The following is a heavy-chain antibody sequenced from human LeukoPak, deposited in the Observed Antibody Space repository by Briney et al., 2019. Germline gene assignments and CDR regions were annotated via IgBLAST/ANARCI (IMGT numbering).Heavy chain of an antibody. Sequence: SVKVSCKASGGTFSSYAISWVRQAPGQGLEWMGGIIPIFGTANYAQKFQGRVTITTDKSTSTAYMELSSLRSEDTAVYYCASGGYSYGYGERYFDYWGQGTLVTVSS. D-gene: IGHD5-18*01. V-gene: IGHV1-69*05. CDR3: ASGGYSYGYGERYFDY. J-gene: IGHJ4*02. CDR1: GGTFSSYA. CDR2: IIPIFGTA.